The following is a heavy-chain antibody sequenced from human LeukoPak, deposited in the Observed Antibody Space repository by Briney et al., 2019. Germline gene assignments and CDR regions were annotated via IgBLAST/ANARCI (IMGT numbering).Heavy chain of an antibody. CDR3: ARDNEATVTTGWFDP. J-gene: IGHJ5*02. V-gene: IGHV4-4*07. CDR2: IYTSGST. D-gene: IGHD4-17*01. CDR1: GGSISSYY. Sequence: PSETLSLTCTVSGGSISSYYWSWIRQPAGKGLEWIGRIYTSGSTNYSPSLKSRVTMSVDTSKNQFSLKLSPVTAADTAVYYCARDNEATVTTGWFDPWGQGTLVTVSS.